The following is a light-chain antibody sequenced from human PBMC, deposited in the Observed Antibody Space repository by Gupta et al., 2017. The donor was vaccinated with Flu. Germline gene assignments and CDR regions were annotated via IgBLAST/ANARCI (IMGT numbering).Light chain of an antibody. CDR3: CSYAGSYPYV. Sequence: QSALTQPRSVSASPGPSVTISCTGTSSDVGGYNYVSWYQQHPGKAPKLMIYEVSKRPSGVPDRFSGSKSGNTASLTISGLQAEDEADYYCCSYAGSYPYVFGTGTKVTVL. J-gene: IGLJ1*01. V-gene: IGLV2-11*01. CDR2: EVS. CDR1: SSDVGGYNY.